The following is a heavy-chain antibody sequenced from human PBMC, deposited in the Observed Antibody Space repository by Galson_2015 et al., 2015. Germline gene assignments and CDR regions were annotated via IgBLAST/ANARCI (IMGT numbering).Heavy chain of an antibody. J-gene: IGHJ6*03. CDR3: ASCRRITGKTEGYFYYMDV. Sequence: SVKVSCKASGGTFSNYAISWVRQAPGQGLEWMGGIIPVLGTADYAQKFQGRVTITADESTSTAYMELSSLRSEDTAVYYCASCRRITGKTEGYFYYMDVWGKGTTVTVSS. D-gene: IGHD1-20*01. CDR2: IIPVLGTA. V-gene: IGHV1-69*13. CDR1: GGTFSNYA.